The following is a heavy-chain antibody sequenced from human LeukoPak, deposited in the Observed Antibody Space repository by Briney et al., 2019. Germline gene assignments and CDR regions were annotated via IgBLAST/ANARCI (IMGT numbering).Heavy chain of an antibody. Sequence: GGSLRLSCAASGFTVSSNYMSWVRQAPGKGLEWVSVIYSGGSTYYADSVKGRFTISRDNSKNTLYLQMNSLRAEDTAVYYCARDLGSSLDYWGREPWSPSPQ. V-gene: IGHV3-53*01. J-gene: IGHJ4*02. CDR2: IYSGGST. CDR3: ARDLGSSLDY. CDR1: GFTVSSNY. D-gene: IGHD6-13*01.